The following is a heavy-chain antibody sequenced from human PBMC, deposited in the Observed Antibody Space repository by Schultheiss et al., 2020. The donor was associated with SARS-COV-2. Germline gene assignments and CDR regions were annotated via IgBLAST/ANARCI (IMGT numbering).Heavy chain of an antibody. CDR2: ISYDGSNK. CDR1: GFTFSSYG. Sequence: GGSLRLSCAASGFTFSSYGMHWVRQAPGKGLEWVAVISYDGSNKYYADSVKGRFTISRDDSKNTLYLQMNSLRAEDTAVYYCAKVLYSSSWLIDYWGQGTLVTVS. J-gene: IGHJ4*02. CDR3: AKVLYSSSWLIDY. D-gene: IGHD6-13*01. V-gene: IGHV3-30*18.